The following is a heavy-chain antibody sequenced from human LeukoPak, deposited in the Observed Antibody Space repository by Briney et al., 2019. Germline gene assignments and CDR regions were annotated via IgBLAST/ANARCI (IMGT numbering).Heavy chain of an antibody. CDR3: ARERVEGNGAGSYYHYGMDV. D-gene: IGHD3-10*01. V-gene: IGHV4-59*11. Sequence: SVILSLTCTVSGRSTSNQYWTWIRQPPGKRLEWMGVMSYSGSTGYNPSLNSRGTISIDTSKNQFSLKLTSVASADTAVYYCARERVEGNGAGSYYHYGMDVWGQGTTVTVSS. J-gene: IGHJ6*02. CDR1: GRSTSNQY. CDR2: MSYSGST.